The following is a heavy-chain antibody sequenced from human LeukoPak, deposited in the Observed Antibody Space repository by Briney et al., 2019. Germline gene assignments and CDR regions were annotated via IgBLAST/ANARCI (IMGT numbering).Heavy chain of an antibody. CDR3: AELGITMIGGV. Sequence: GGSLRLSCVASGFTFNSYGMSWLRQAPGQGLEGGSYISSSGSTIYYADSVKGRFTIYRDNAKNSLYLQMNSLRAEDTAVYYCAELGITMIGGVWGKGTTVTISS. CDR1: GFTFNSYG. CDR2: ISSSGSTI. J-gene: IGHJ6*04. D-gene: IGHD3-10*02. V-gene: IGHV3-48*04.